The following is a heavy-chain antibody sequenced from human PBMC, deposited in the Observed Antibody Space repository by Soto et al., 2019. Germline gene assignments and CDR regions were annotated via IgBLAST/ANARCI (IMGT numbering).Heavy chain of an antibody. CDR2: IYHSGST. J-gene: IGHJ4*02. CDR1: GGSISSGGYS. V-gene: IGHV4-30-2*01. Sequence: SETLSLTCTVSGGSISSGGYSWSWIRQPPGKGLEWIGYIYHSGSTYYNPSLKSRVTISVDRSKNQFSLKLSSVTAADTAVYYCASSHAGAHITAAVHWGQGTLVT. CDR3: ASSHAGAHITAAVH. D-gene: IGHD6-13*01.